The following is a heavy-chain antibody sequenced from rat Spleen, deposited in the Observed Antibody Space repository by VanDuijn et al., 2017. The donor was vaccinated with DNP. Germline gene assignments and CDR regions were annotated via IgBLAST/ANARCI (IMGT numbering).Heavy chain of an antibody. CDR1: GFSFSSFP. J-gene: IGHJ2*01. D-gene: IGHD1-1*01. Sequence: EVQLVESGGGLAQPGRSMKLSCAASGFSFSSFPMAWVRQVPKKGLEWVATIIYDGGRTYYRDSLKGRFTISRDNAKSSLYLQMNSLKSEDTATYYCARDGQWDYLDYWGQGVMVTVSS. CDR3: ARDGQWDYLDY. V-gene: IGHV5-46*01. CDR2: IIYDGGRT.